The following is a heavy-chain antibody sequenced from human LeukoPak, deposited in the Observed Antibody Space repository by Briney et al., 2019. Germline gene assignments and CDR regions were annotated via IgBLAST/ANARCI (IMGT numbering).Heavy chain of an antibody. D-gene: IGHD2-8*02. CDR2: IRAYNGNT. J-gene: IGHJ4*02. CDR1: AYTFTNYG. V-gene: IGHV1-18*01. CDR3: ARASAHWSDY. Sequence: VASVKVSRKASAYTFTNYGISWVRQAPGQGLEWMGWIRAYNGNTNYEQKVQGRVTMTTDTSTSTAYMELRSLTSDDTAVYYCARASAHWSDYWGQGTLVTVSS.